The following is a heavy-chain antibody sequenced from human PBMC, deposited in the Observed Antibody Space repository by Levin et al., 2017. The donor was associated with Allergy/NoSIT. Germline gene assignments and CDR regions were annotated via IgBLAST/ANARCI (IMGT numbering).Heavy chain of an antibody. J-gene: IGHJ4*02. Sequence: GGSLRLSCAASGFTFSSYAMSWVRQAPGKGLEWVSAISGSGGSTYYADSVKGRFTISRDNSKNTLYLQMNSLRAEDTAVYYCAPSTGDFWSGYYGYWGQGTLVTVSS. CDR3: APSTGDFWSGYYGY. V-gene: IGHV3-23*01. CDR2: ISGSGGST. CDR1: GFTFSSYA. D-gene: IGHD3-3*01.